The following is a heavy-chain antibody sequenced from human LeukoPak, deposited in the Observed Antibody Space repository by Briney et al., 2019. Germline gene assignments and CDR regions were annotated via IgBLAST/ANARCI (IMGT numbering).Heavy chain of an antibody. Sequence: GGSLRLSCAASGFTFSSYAMHWVRQAPGKGLEWVAVISYDGSNKYYADSVKGRFTISRDNSKNTLYLQMNSPRAEDTAVYYCAKDKGGSGDDAFDIWGQGTMVTVSS. CDR1: GFTFSSYA. D-gene: IGHD2-15*01. CDR2: ISYDGSNK. J-gene: IGHJ3*02. CDR3: AKDKGGSGDDAFDI. V-gene: IGHV3-30-3*01.